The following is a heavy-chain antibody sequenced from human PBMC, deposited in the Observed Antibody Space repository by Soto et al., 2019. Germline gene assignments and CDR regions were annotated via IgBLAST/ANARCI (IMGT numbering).Heavy chain of an antibody. J-gene: IGHJ6*02. V-gene: IGHV3-21*01. CDR2: ISSSSSYI. D-gene: IGHD6-6*01. CDR1: GFTFSSYS. CDR3: ARDPSSIAARPVSNYYYDMDV. Sequence: EVQLVESGGGLVKPGGSLRLSCAASGFTFSSYSMNWVRQAPGKGLEWVSSISSSSSYIYYADSVKGRFTISRDNAKNSLYLQMNSLRAEDTAVYYCARDPSSIAARPVSNYYYDMDVWGQGTTVTVSS.